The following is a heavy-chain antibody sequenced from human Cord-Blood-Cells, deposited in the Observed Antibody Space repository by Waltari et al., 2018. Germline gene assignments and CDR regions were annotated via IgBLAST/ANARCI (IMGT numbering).Heavy chain of an antibody. Sequence: QLQLQESGPGLVKPSETLSLTCTVSGGSISSSSYYWGWIHQPPGKGLEWSGSIDYSGSTYYNPSLKSRVTISVDTSKNQFSLKLSSVTAADTAVYYCARSGQLVNWFDPWGQGTLVTVSS. CDR2: IDYSGST. CDR1: GGSISSSSYY. J-gene: IGHJ5*02. CDR3: ARSGQLVNWFDP. D-gene: IGHD6-6*01. V-gene: IGHV4-39*01.